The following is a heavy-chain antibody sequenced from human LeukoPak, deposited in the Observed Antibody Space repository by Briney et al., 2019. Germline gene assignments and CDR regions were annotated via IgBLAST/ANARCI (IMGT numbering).Heavy chain of an antibody. V-gene: IGHV4-34*01. J-gene: IGHJ3*02. Sequence: SETLSLTCAVYGGSFSGFYWSWIRQPPRKGLGWIGEINHSGSTNYNPSLKSRVTISVDTSKHQFSLKLSSVTAADKVVYYCARCEWIQLWARSFDIWGQGTIVTVSS. CDR2: INHSGST. CDR3: ARCEWIQLWARSFDI. CDR1: GGSFSGFY. D-gene: IGHD5-18*01.